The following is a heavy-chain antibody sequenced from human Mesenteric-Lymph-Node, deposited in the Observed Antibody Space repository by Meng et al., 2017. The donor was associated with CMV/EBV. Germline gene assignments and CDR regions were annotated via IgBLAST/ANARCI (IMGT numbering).Heavy chain of an antibody. D-gene: IGHD3-22*01. CDR1: GYTFTSYY. Sequence: ASVKVSCKASGYTFTSYYMHWVRQAPGQGLEWMGIINPSGGSTSYAQKFQGRVTMTRNTSISTAYMELSSLRSEDTTVYYCARGLRDSSGKEYFQHWGQGTLVTVSS. V-gene: IGHV1-46*01. CDR3: ARGLRDSSGKEYFQH. J-gene: IGHJ1*01. CDR2: INPSGGST.